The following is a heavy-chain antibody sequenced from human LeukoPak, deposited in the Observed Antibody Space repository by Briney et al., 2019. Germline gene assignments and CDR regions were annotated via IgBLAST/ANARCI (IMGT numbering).Heavy chain of an antibody. V-gene: IGHV3-21*01. CDR1: GFTFSSYS. D-gene: IGHD6-19*01. J-gene: IGHJ4*02. CDR2: ISSSSSYI. CDR3: ARDRARIAVAGTLD. Sequence: GGSLRLSCAASGFTFSSYSMNWVRQAPGKGREWVSSISSSSSYIYYADSVKGRFTISRDNTKNSLYLQMNSLRAEDTAVYYCARDRARIAVAGTLDWGQGTLVTVSS.